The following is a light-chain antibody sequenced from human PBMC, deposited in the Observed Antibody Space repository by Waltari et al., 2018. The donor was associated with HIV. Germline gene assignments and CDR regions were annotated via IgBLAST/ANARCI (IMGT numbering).Light chain of an antibody. J-gene: IGLJ2*01. V-gene: IGLV3-25*03. Sequence: SYELAQPPSVSVSPGQTARLTCSGDALPRQFVYWYQQKPGQAPIVVIYKDDESPSGSPERFSGFISGTTATLTISAVQAEDEADYYCQSADITGTLGVFGGGTRLTV. CDR3: QSADITGTLGV. CDR2: KDD. CDR1: ALPRQF.